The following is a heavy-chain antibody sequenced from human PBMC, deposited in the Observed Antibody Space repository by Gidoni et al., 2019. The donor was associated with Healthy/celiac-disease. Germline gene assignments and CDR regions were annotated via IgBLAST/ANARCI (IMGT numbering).Heavy chain of an antibody. CDR1: GFTVDDYA. Sequence: EVQLVESGGGLVQPGRSLRLSCAASGFTVDDYAMHWVRPAPGKGLEWVSGIRWNSGSIGYADSVKGRFTISRDNAKNSLYLQMNSLRAEDTALYYCAKDSGSGSYGFPAYWGQGTLVTVSS. D-gene: IGHD3-10*01. V-gene: IGHV3-9*01. CDR2: IRWNSGSI. J-gene: IGHJ4*02. CDR3: AKDSGSGSYGFPAY.